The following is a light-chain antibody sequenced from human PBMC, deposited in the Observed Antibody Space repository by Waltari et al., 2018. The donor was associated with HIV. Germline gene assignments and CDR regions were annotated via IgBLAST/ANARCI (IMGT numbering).Light chain of an antibody. CDR1: SSNIGSNP. J-gene: IGLJ3*02. CDR3: AVWDDSLRSVL. V-gene: IGLV1-44*01. Sequence: QSVLTQPPSASGTPGQRVNTSCSGGSSNIGSNPVNWYRQFPGEAPKLLIYTNIQRPSGVPDRFSGSKSGTSASLAISGLQSEDEADFYCAVWDDSLRSVLFGGGTRLTVL. CDR2: TNI.